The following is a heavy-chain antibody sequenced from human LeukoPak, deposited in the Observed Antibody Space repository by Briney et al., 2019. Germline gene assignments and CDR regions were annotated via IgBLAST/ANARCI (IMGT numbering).Heavy chain of an antibody. V-gene: IGHV4-39*01. J-gene: IGHJ3*02. Sequence: SETLSLTCTVSGGSISSGNYYWAWIRQPPGKGLEWIGSIYYRGSTYYKPSLKSRVTMSEDTSKNQFSLKLSSVTAADTAVYYCARHTLGYCSSTSCYTGDAFDIWGQGTMVTVSS. CDR1: GGSISSGNYY. D-gene: IGHD2-2*02. CDR3: ARHTLGYCSSTSCYTGDAFDI. CDR2: IYYRGST.